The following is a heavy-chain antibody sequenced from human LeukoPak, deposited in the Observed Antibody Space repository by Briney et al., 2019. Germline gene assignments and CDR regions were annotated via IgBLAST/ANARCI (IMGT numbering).Heavy chain of an antibody. CDR1: GGSINNGSYY. CDR3: ARHTTIFGHFGY. Sequence: PSETLSLTCTVSGGSINNGSYYWGWIRQPPGKGLEWIGSMYYSGSTYYNPSLKSRVTISVDTTNNQFSLKLSSVTAADTAVYYCARHTTIFGHFGYWGQGTLVTVSS. D-gene: IGHD3-3*01. CDR2: MYYSGST. V-gene: IGHV4-39*01. J-gene: IGHJ4*02.